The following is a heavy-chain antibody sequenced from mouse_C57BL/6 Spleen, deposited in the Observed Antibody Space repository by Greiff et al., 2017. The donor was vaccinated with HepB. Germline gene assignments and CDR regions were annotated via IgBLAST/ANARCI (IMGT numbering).Heavy chain of an antibody. CDR2: INPSSGYT. D-gene: IGHD2-5*01. CDR3: ARVHYSNPWFAY. V-gene: IGHV1-7*01. J-gene: IGHJ3*01. CDR1: GYTFTSYW. Sequence: QVQLKESGAELAKPGASVKLSCKASGYTFTSYWMHWVKQRPGQGLEWIGYINPSSGYTKYNQKFKDKATLTADKSSSTAYMQLSSLTYEDAAVDDCARVHYSNPWFAYWGQGTLVTVSA.